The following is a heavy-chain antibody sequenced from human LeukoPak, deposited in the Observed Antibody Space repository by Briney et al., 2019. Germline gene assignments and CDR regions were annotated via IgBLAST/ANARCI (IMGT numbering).Heavy chain of an antibody. V-gene: IGHV1-2*06. CDR3: ARDAGYSYGYRAFDI. CDR2: INPNSGGT. J-gene: IGHJ3*02. CDR1: GYTFTGYY. Sequence: ASVKVSCKAPGYTFTGYYMHWVRQAPGQGLEWMGRINPNSGGTNYAQKFQGRVTMTRDTSISTAYMELSRLRSDDTAVYYCARDAGYSYGYRAFDIWGQGTMVTVSS. D-gene: IGHD5-18*01.